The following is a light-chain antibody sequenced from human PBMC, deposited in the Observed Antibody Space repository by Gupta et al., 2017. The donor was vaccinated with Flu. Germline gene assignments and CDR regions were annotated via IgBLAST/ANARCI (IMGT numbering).Light chain of an antibody. Sequence: VTISCSGGSSNIGSNYVFWYQQFPGTAPNLLIHRNNLRPSGVPDRFSGSKSGTSASLAISGLRSEDEADYYCAAWDDNLSGPWVFGGGTKLTVL. V-gene: IGLV1-47*01. CDR3: AAWDDNLSGPWV. J-gene: IGLJ3*02. CDR2: RNN. CDR1: SSNIGSNY.